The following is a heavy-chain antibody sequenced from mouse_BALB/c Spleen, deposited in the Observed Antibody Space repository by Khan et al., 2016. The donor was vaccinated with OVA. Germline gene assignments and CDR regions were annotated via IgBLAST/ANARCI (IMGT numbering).Heavy chain of an antibody. J-gene: IGHJ2*01. CDR2: ISGDSNTI. CDR3: ATSYFYRYYFDY. D-gene: IGHD1-1*01. V-gene: IGHV5-17*02. CDR1: GFTFSSYG. Sequence: EVELVESGGGLVQPGGSRKLSCAASGFTFSSYGMHWVRQAPEKGLEWVAYISGDSNTIYYADTVKGRFTISRDNPKNTLVLQMTSLMSEDTARYYCATSYFYRYYFDYWGPGTTRTGSS.